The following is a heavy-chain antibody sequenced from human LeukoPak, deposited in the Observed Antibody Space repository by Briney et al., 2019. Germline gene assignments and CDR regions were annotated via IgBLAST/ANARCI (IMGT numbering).Heavy chain of an antibody. D-gene: IGHD2-15*01. J-gene: IGHJ5*02. CDR1: GFTFSSYG. V-gene: IGHV3-48*04. Sequence: PGGSLRLSCAASGFTFSSYGMTWVRQAPGKGLEWVSYISSSGSTIYYADSVKGRFTISRDNAKNSLYLQMNSLRAEDTAVYYCARENDIQSGWFDPWGQGTLVTVSS. CDR2: ISSSGSTI. CDR3: ARENDIQSGWFDP.